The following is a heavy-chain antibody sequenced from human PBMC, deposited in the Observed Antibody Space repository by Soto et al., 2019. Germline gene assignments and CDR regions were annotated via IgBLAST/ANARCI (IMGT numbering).Heavy chain of an antibody. CDR2: IIPIIGII. V-gene: IGHV1-69*04. CDR3: AGDPDSHYNDSRASYYP. CDR1: GGTFSTYT. Sequence: SVKVSCKASGGTFSTYTITWVRQAPGQGLEWMGRIIPIIGIINYAQKFQGRVTISADKFTGTAYMELTGLRSDDTAVYYCAGDPDSHYNDSRASYYPWGQGTLVTVSS. D-gene: IGHD3-22*01. J-gene: IGHJ5*02.